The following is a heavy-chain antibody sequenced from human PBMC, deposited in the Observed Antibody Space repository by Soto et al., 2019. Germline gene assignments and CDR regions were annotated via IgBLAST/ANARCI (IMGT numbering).Heavy chain of an antibody. V-gene: IGHV4-38-2*02. CDR2: IYHSGST. CDR1: GYSISSGYY. CDR3: AREYCGGDCYSGSFDY. Sequence: PSETLSLTCAVSGYSISSGYYWGWIRQPPGKGLEWIGSIYHSGSTYYNPSLKSRVTISVDTSKNQFSLKLSSVTAADTAVYYCAREYCGGDCYSGSFDYWGQGTPVTV. J-gene: IGHJ4*02. D-gene: IGHD2-21*02.